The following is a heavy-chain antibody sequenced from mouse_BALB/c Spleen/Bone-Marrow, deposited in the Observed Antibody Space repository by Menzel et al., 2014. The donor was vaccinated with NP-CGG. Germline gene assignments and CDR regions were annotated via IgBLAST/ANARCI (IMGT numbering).Heavy chain of an antibody. V-gene: IGHV5-9-4*01. CDR2: ISSGGNYT. D-gene: IGHD1-1*01. CDR3: VRAYGSSYAMDY. J-gene: IGHJ4*01. CDR1: GFTFSSCA. Sequence: VQLKESGGGLVKPGGSLKLSCAASGFTFSSCAMSWVRQSPEKRLEWVAEISSGGNYTYYPDTVTGRFTISRDNAKNILYLEMSSLRSDDTAMYYCVRAYGSSYAMDYWGQGTSVTVSS.